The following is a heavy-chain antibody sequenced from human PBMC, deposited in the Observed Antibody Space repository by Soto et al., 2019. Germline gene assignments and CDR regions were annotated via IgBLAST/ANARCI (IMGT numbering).Heavy chain of an antibody. J-gene: IGHJ6*02. D-gene: IGHD6-25*01. CDR1: GFTFSSYG. Sequence: QVQLVESGGGVVQPGRSLRLSCAASGFTFSSYGMHWVRQAPGKGLEWVAVISYDGSNKYYADSVKGRFTISRDNSKNTLYLQMNSLRAEDTAVYYCAQDAANGMDVWGQGTTVTVSS. V-gene: IGHV3-30*18. CDR2: ISYDGSNK. CDR3: AQDAANGMDV.